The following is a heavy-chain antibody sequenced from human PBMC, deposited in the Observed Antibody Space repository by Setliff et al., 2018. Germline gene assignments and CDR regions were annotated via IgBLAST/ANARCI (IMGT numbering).Heavy chain of an antibody. CDR1: GYPLTAYY. CDR3: ARVPQEALYYYYRGHYIDY. D-gene: IGHD3-10*01. J-gene: IGHJ4*02. V-gene: IGHV1-2*02. Sequence: ASVKVSCKASGYPLTAYYIHWVRQAPGQGLEWMGWISPHTGVTNYAQKFQGRVAMTRDTSINTAYMELSTLRYDDTALYYCARVPQEALYYYYRGHYIDYWGQGTLVTVSS. CDR2: ISPHTGVT.